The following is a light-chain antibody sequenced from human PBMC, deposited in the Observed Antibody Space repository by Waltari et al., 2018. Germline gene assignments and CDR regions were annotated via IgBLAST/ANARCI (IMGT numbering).Light chain of an antibody. V-gene: IGKV1-33*01. CDR2: DAS. CDR1: RDIRDS. J-gene: IGKJ2*01. Sequence: DIQMTQSPSSLSASVGERVTITCQASRDIRDSLNWYQKKPGTAPKLLIYDASNLQRGVPLRFSGSGSETHFTLTVSSLEPEDVATYYCQVYDNLRYTFGQGTKLEIK. CDR3: QVYDNLRYT.